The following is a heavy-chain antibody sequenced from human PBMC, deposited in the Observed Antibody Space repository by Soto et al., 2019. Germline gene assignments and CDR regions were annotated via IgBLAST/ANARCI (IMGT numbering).Heavy chain of an antibody. Sequence: QVQLVQSGAEVKKPGASVKVSCKASGYTFTSYAMHWVRQAPGQRLEWMGWINAGNGNTKYSQKFQGRVTITRDTSASTAYMELSSLRSEDTAVYYCARECKLDYDYIWGSFRWFDPWGQGTLVTVSS. CDR3: ARECKLDYDYIWGSFRWFDP. CDR1: GYTFTSYA. J-gene: IGHJ5*02. D-gene: IGHD3-16*01. CDR2: INAGNGNT. V-gene: IGHV1-3*01.